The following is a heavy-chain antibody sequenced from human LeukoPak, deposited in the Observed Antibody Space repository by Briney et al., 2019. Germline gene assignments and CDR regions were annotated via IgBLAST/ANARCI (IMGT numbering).Heavy chain of an antibody. V-gene: IGHV1-3*01. CDR3: ARVSLGGYYYYGMDV. J-gene: IGHJ6*02. CDR1: GYTFTSYA. CDR2: INAGNGNT. Sequence: ASVKVSCKASGYTFTSYAMHWVRQAPGQRLEWMGWINAGNGNTKYSQKFQGRVTITRDPSASTAYMELSSLRSEDTAVYYCARVSLGGYYYYGMDVWGQGTTVTVSS. D-gene: IGHD7-27*01.